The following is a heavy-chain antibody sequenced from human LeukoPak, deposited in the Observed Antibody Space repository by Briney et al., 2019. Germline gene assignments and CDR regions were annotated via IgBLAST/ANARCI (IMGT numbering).Heavy chain of an antibody. CDR1: GFTFSTSA. CDR2: INQGATHI. Sequence: GGSLRLSCAASGFTFSTSAMNWVRQAPGKGLEWVSSINQGATHIYYADSVRGRFTISRDNAKNSLYLQMNNVRAEDTAVYYCARTSTDCLDCWGQGTLVTVSS. V-gene: IGHV3-21*01. CDR3: ARTSTDCLDC. D-gene: IGHD2-21*02. J-gene: IGHJ4*02.